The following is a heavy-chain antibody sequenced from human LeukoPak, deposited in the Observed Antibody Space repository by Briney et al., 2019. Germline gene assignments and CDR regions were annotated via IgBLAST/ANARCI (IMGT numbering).Heavy chain of an antibody. CDR2: INSDGSSR. D-gene: IGHD6-13*01. CDR3: ASASSHRIAAGGDY. J-gene: IGHJ4*02. V-gene: IGHV3-74*01. Sequence: GGSLRLSCAASGFTFSSYWMSWVRQAPGKGLVRVSRINSDGSSRNYADSVKGRFTISRDNAKNTVYLQMNSLRAEDTAVYYCASASSHRIAAGGDYWGQGTLVTVSS. CDR1: GFTFSSYW.